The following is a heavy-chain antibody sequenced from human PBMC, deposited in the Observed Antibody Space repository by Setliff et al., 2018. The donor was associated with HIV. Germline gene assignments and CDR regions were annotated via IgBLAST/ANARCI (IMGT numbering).Heavy chain of an antibody. V-gene: IGHV3-48*01. D-gene: IGHD3-16*02. CDR2: ITSSSRTI. CDR1: GFTLINYG. CDR3: TRDYRTSNWFDP. Sequence: GGSLRLSCEASGFTLINYGMLWVRQAPGKGLEWVSYITSSSRTIYYADSVKGRFTISRDNAKNSLYLQMNSLRAEDTALYYCTRDYRTSNWFDPWGHGTLVTVSS. J-gene: IGHJ5*02.